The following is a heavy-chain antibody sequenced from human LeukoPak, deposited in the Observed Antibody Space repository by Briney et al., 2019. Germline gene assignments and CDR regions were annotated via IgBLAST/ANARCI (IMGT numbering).Heavy chain of an antibody. Sequence: GGSLRLSCAASGFTFSSYWMTWGRQAPGTGLEWVANIRQDGSEKNYVDYVKGRFTISRDNAKNSLYLQMNSLRVEDTAVYFCMRQNRAYFFGHWGQGTLVTVSS. CDR2: IRQDGSEK. J-gene: IGHJ1*01. CDR3: MRQNRAYFFGH. V-gene: IGHV3-7*01. CDR1: GFTFSSYW. D-gene: IGHD3-3*01.